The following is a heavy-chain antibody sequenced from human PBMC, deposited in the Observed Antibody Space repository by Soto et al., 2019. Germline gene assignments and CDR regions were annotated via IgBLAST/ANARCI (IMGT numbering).Heavy chain of an antibody. D-gene: IGHD6-13*01. CDR1: GGSISSYY. CDR3: ARVKDSSSYQFDP. V-gene: IGHV4-59*01. CDR2: IYYSGST. Sequence: KPSETLSLTCTVSGGSISSYYWSWIRQPPGKGLEWIGYIYYSGSTNYNPSLKSRVTISVDTSKNQFSLKLSSVTAADTAVYYCARVKDSSSYQFDPWGQGTLVTVSS. J-gene: IGHJ5*02.